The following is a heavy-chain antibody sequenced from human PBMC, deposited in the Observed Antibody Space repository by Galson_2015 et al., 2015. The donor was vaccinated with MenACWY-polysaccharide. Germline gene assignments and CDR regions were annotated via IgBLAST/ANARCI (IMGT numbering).Heavy chain of an antibody. CDR2: IRSSGTII. D-gene: IGHD1-26*01. J-gene: IGHJ5*02. Sequence: SLRLSCAASGFTFTSYGMSWVRQAPGKGLEWVSDIRSSGTIIYYADSVKGRFTISRDNAKNTLYLQMNSLRAEDTAVYYCANDSSDWETVSGRFDHWGQGTLVTVSS. V-gene: IGHV3-23*01. CDR3: ANDSSDWETVSGRFDH. CDR1: GFTFTSYG.